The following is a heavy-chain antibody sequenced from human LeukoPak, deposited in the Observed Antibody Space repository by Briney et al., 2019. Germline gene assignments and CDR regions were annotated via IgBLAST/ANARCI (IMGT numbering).Heavy chain of an antibody. V-gene: IGHV3-43*02. CDR1: GFTFDDNA. CDR2: ISGDGGST. D-gene: IGHD4-17*01. Sequence: GGYLRLSCAAAGFTFDDNAMHWVRQAPGKGLEWVSLISGDGGSTYYADSVKGRFTISRDNSKNSLYLQMNSLRTEDTAVYYCAGEDYGDFLWGQGTLVTVSS. CDR3: AGEDYGDFL. J-gene: IGHJ4*02.